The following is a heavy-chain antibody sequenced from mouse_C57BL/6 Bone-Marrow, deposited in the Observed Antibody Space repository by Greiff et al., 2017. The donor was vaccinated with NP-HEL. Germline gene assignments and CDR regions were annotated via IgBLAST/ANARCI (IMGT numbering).Heavy chain of an antibody. Sequence: QVQLQQSGAELVMPGASVKLSCKASGYTFTSYWMHWVKQRPGQGLEWIGEIDPSDSYTNYNQKFKGKSTLTVDKSSSTAYMQLSSLTSEDSAVYYCARALYFDVWGTGTTVTVSS. CDR1: GYTFTSYW. CDR2: IDPSDSYT. CDR3: ARALYFDV. J-gene: IGHJ1*03. V-gene: IGHV1-69*01.